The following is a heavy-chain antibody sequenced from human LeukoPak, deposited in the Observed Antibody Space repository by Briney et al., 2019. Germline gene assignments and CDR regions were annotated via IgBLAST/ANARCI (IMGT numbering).Heavy chain of an antibody. D-gene: IGHD1-26*01. Sequence: GGSLRLSCAASGFTFSSYAMHWVRQAPGKGLEWVAVISYDGSNKYYADSVKGRFTISRDNSKNTLDLQMDSLRAEDTAVYYCARMSGSHIDYWGQGTLVTVSS. J-gene: IGHJ4*02. CDR1: GFTFSSYA. CDR2: ISYDGSNK. CDR3: ARMSGSHIDY. V-gene: IGHV3-30-3*01.